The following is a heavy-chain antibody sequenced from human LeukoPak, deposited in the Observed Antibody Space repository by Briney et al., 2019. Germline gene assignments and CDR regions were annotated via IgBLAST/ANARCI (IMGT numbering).Heavy chain of an antibody. CDR3: AKSLGRGSGCYDL. J-gene: IGHJ2*01. CDR2: ISYDGSNK. CDR1: GYTFSSYG. Sequence: GGSLTLPCAVSGYTFSSYGMHWVRNAPDTGLEWVTIISYDGSNKYYADSVQGSLTISRDNSKNTLYPQKNSLRPGDTAVDYCAKSLGRGSGCYDLWGRGTLVTVSS. V-gene: IGHV3-30*18. D-gene: IGHD6-19*01.